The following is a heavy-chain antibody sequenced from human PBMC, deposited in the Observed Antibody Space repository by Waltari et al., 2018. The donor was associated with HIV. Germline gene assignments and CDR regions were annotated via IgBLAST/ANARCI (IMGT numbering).Heavy chain of an antibody. J-gene: IGHJ4*02. CDR2: ISFEGSNQ. CDR3: ATGQQVWETWSQLDY. V-gene: IGHV3-30*03. CDR1: GFTFRNYG. Sequence: QVQLVESGGGVVQPGRSLRLSCAASGFTFRNYGMHGVRQAPGKGLGGVAVISFEGSNQYYADSVRGRFTISRDNSKKKVFLQMNSLRLDDSALYYCATGQQVWETWSQLDYWGQGTLVIVSS. D-gene: IGHD1-1*01.